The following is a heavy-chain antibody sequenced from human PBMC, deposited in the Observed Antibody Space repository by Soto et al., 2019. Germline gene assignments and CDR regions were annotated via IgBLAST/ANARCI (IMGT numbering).Heavy chain of an antibody. CDR1: GFTFSSYS. CDR2: ISSSSSTI. CDR3: ARAGAGYSSGYSYYYGMDV. D-gene: IGHD6-19*01. J-gene: IGHJ6*02. Sequence: GGSLRLSCAASGFTFSSYSMNWVRQAPGKGLEWVSYISSSSSTIYYADSVKGRFTISRDNAKNSLYLQMNSLRAEDTAVYYCARAGAGYSSGYSYYYGMDVWGQGTTVTVSS. V-gene: IGHV3-48*01.